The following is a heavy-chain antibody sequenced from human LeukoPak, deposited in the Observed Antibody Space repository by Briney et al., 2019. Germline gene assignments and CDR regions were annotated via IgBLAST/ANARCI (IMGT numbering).Heavy chain of an antibody. CDR1: GFPFSRYS. Sequence: PGGSLRLSCAASGFPFSRYSMAWVRQAPGRGLDWVSPVGGRGGDRTFYADSVKGRFTVSRDNSRDTVYLQMNNLGADDTAIYYCAKEGLLGGYFFDLWGQGAPVTVPS. J-gene: IGHJ4*02. CDR2: VGGRGGDRT. CDR3: AKEGLLGGYFFDL. V-gene: IGHV3-23*01. D-gene: IGHD1-26*01.